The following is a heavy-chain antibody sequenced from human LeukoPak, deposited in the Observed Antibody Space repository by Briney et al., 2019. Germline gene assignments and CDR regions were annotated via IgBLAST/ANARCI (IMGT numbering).Heavy chain of an antibody. J-gene: IGHJ5*02. CDR2: INHSGST. D-gene: IGHD5-12*01. V-gene: IGHV4-34*01. CDR1: GGSFSGYY. CDR3: AALRERFDP. Sequence: SETLSLTCAVYGGSFSGYYWSWIRQPPGKGLEWIGEINHSGSTNYNPSLKSRVTISVDTSKNQFSLKLSSVTAADTAVYYCAALRERFDPWGQGTLVTVSS.